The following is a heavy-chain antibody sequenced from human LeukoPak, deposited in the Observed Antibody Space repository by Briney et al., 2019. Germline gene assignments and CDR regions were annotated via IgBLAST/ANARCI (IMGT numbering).Heavy chain of an antibody. D-gene: IGHD6-19*01. V-gene: IGHV1-8*03. CDR3: ATGPTVAGTGFY. Sequence: ASVKVSCKASGYTFTSYDINWGRQATGQGLEWMVWMNPNGGTTSYAQKFQGRVTITRNTSISTAYMELSSLRSEDTAVYYRATGPTVAGTGFYWGQGTLVTVSS. J-gene: IGHJ4*02. CDR1: GYTFTSYD. CDR2: MNPNGGTT.